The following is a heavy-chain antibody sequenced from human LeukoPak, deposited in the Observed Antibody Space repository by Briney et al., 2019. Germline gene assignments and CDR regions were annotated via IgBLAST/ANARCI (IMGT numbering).Heavy chain of an antibody. V-gene: IGHV4-34*01. Sequence: SETLSLTCAVYGGSFSGYYWSWIRQPPGKGLEWIGEINHSGSTNYNPSLKSRVTISVDTSKNQFSLKLSSVTAADTAVYYCGRVKVGGAPDAYWGQGTLVTVSS. D-gene: IGHD3-16*01. CDR3: GRVKVGGAPDAY. CDR1: GGSFSGYY. J-gene: IGHJ4*02. CDR2: INHSGST.